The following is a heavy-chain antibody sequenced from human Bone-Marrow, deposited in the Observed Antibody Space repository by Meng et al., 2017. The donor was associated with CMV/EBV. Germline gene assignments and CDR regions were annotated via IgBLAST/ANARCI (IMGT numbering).Heavy chain of an antibody. D-gene: IGHD2-8*01. CDR3: ARGLLVYKMQNGRSYWYFDL. Sequence: SETLSLTCAVHGGSFRGYYWTWIRQPPGKGLEWIGEINHSGSTNYTPSLKSRVTISVDTSKNQCYMKLSSVSAAHTAVYDCARGLLVYKMQNGRSYWYFDLWGHGTLVTVSS. J-gene: IGHJ2*01. CDR2: INHSGST. CDR1: GGSFRGYY. V-gene: IGHV4-34*01.